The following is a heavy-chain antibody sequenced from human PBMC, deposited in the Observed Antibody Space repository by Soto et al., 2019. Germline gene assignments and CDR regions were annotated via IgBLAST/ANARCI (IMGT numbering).Heavy chain of an antibody. J-gene: IGHJ4*02. V-gene: IGHV1-3*05. Sequence: QVQLVQSGAEEKKPGASVKVSCKASGYTFTTYAIHWVRQASGQGLEWMGWINPDNGNAKYSQKFQGRLTITRDTSATTAYMELSSLRSEDTAVYYCARVDGTYWGQGALVPVSS. CDR2: INPDNGNA. D-gene: IGHD1-26*01. CDR1: GYTFTTYA. CDR3: ARVDGTY.